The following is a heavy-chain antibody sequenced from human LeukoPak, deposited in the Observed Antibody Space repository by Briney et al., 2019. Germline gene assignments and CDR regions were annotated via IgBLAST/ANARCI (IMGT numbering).Heavy chain of an antibody. Sequence: SETLSLTCAVYGGSFSGYYWSWIRQPPGKGLEWIGEINHSGSTNYNPSLKSRVTISVDTSKNQFSLKLSSVAAADTAVYYCARTTYQWHEKYYFDYWGQGTLVTVSS. CDR2: INHSGST. D-gene: IGHD6-19*01. J-gene: IGHJ4*02. V-gene: IGHV4-34*01. CDR1: GGSFSGYY. CDR3: ARTTYQWHEKYYFDY.